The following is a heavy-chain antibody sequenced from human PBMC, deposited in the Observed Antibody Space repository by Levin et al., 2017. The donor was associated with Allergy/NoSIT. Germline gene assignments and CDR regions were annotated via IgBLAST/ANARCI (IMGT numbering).Heavy chain of an antibody. D-gene: IGHD1-26*01. Sequence: EASVKVSCKASGGTFSSYAISWVRQAPGQGLEWMGRIIPILGIANYAQKFQGRVTITADKSTSTAYMELSSLRSEDTAVYYCARDSGLRCDSCDNGMDVWGQGTTVTVSS. V-gene: IGHV1-69*04. CDR1: GGTFSSYA. CDR3: ARDSGLRCDSCDNGMDV. J-gene: IGHJ6*02. CDR2: IIPILGIA.